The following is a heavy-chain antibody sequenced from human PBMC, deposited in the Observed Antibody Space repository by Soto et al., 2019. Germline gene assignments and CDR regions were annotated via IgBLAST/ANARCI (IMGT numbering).Heavy chain of an antibody. Sequence: SETLSLTCTVSGGSISSGDYYWSWIRQHPGKGLEWIGYIYYSGSTYYNPSLKSRVTISVDTSKNQFSLKLSSVTAADTAVFYCARGGDSSGWYEVGDAFDIWGQGTMVTVSS. CDR1: GGSISSGDYY. D-gene: IGHD6-19*01. J-gene: IGHJ3*02. CDR2: IYYSGST. CDR3: ARGGDSSGWYEVGDAFDI. V-gene: IGHV4-31*03.